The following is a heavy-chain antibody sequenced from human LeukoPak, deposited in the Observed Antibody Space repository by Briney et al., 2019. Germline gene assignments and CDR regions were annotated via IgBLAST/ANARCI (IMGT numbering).Heavy chain of an antibody. CDR1: GFTFDDYG. D-gene: IGHD6-6*01. CDR2: INWNGGST. Sequence: GGSLRLSCAASGFTFDDYGMSWVRQAPGKGLEWVSGINWNGGSTGYADSVKGRFTISRDNAKNSLYLQMNSLRAEDTALYYCARHAEYSSSSSMDYWGQGTLVTVSS. V-gene: IGHV3-20*04. CDR3: ARHAEYSSSSSMDY. J-gene: IGHJ4*02.